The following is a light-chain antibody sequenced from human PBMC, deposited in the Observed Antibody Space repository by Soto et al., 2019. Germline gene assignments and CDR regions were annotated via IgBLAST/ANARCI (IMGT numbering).Light chain of an antibody. CDR1: QSVSSY. V-gene: IGKV3-11*01. CDR3: QQYNNWHTWT. J-gene: IGKJ1*01. CDR2: DAS. Sequence: EIVLTQSPATLSLSPGQRSTLSCRASQSVSSYLAWYQQKPGQAPRLLIYDASNRATGIPARFSGSGSGTEFTLTISSLKSEDFAVYYCQQYNNWHTWTFGQGTKVDIK.